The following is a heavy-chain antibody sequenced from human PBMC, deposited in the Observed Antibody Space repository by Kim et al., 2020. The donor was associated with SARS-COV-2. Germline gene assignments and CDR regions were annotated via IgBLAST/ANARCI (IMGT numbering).Heavy chain of an antibody. CDR2: IYYSGST. D-gene: IGHD3-3*01. CDR3: ARAPRGIFGVVTYFDY. CDR1: GGSISSYY. V-gene: IGHV4-59*01. J-gene: IGHJ4*02. Sequence: SETLSLICTVSGGSISSYYWSWIRQPPGKGLEWIGYIYYSGSTNYNPSLKSRVTISVDTSKNQFSLKLSSVTAADTAVYYCARAPRGIFGVVTYFDYWGQGTLVTVSS.